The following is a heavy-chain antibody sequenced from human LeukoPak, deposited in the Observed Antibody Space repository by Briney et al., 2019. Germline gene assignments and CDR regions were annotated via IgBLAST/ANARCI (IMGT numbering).Heavy chain of an antibody. D-gene: IGHD1-26*01. J-gene: IGHJ6*02. Sequence: SETLSLTCTVSGGSISSYYWSWIRQPPGKGLEWIGYIYYSGSTNYNPSLKSRVTISVDTSKNQFSLKLSSVTAADTAVYYCVRWELRTAPYYGMDVWGQGTTVTVSS. V-gene: IGHV4-59*01. CDR3: VRWELRTAPYYGMDV. CDR1: GGSISSYY. CDR2: IYYSGST.